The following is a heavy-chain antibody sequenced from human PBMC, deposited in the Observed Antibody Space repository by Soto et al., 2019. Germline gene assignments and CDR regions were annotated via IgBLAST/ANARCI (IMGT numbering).Heavy chain of an antibody. V-gene: IGHV4-59*01. CDR2: IYYSGST. D-gene: IGHD2-15*01. Sequence: PSETLSLTCAVSGSSISSYYWSWIRQPPGKGLEWIGYIYYSGSTNYNPSLKSRVTISVDTSKNQFSLKLSSVTAADTAVYYCARDRGVDCSGGSCYSYARDAFDIWGQGTMVTVSS. CDR1: GSSISSYY. J-gene: IGHJ3*02. CDR3: ARDRGVDCSGGSCYSYARDAFDI.